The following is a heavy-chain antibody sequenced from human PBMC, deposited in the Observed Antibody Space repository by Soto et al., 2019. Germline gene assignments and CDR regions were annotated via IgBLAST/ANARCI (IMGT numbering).Heavy chain of an antibody. J-gene: IGHJ4*02. CDR2: IYYSGST. D-gene: IGHD6-13*01. CDR1: GGSISSGGYY. CDR3: ERDISSRWYDY. V-gene: IGHV4-31*03. Sequence: SETLSLTCTVSGGSISSGGYYWSWIRQHPGKGLEWIGYIYYSGSTYYNPSLKSRVTISVDTSKNQFSLKLSSVTAADTAVYYCERDISSRWYDYWGQGTLVTVSS.